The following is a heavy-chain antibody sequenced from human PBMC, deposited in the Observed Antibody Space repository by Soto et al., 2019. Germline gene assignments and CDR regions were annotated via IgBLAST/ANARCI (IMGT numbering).Heavy chain of an antibody. V-gene: IGHV4-61*01. CDR1: GGSVNIGTYY. CDR3: TRGGDAYKNGH. CDR2: IHYSGST. Sequence: QVQLQESGPGLVKPSETLSLTCTVPGGSVNIGTYYSTWIRHPPGKGLEWIGFIHYSGSTNYNPSLKSRVTMSVDTSKNQFSLKLTSVNAVDTAVYYCTRGGDAYKNGHWGQGTLVTVSS. J-gene: IGHJ4*02. D-gene: IGHD2-21*01.